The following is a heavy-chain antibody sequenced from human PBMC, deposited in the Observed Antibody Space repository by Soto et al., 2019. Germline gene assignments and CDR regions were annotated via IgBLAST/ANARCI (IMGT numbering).Heavy chain of an antibody. J-gene: IGHJ4*02. Sequence: EVQLVESGGGLVQPGRSLRLSCATSGFTFDDFAIHWVRQAPGKGLEWVSGISWTGGTIGYGDSVRGRFTISRDNARNSLYLQMNSLRVEDTALYYCTRSIGPSCCSSFDHFGQGTRVTVSS. CDR2: ISWTGGTI. V-gene: IGHV3-9*01. CDR3: TRSIGPSCCSSFDH. CDR1: GFTFDDFA. D-gene: IGHD2-15*01.